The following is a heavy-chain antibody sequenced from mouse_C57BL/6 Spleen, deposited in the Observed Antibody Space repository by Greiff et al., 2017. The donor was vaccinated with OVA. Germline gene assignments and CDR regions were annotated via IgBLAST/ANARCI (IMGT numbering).Heavy chain of an antibody. J-gene: IGHJ4*01. CDR1: GYTFTSYG. D-gene: IGHD2-4*01. Sequence: VQLQQSGAELARPGASVKLSCKASGYTFTSYGISWVKQRTGQGLEWIGEIYPRSGNTYYNEKFKGKATLTADKSSSTAYMELRSLTSEDSAVYFCARWDYDYGDAMDYWGQGTSVTVSS. V-gene: IGHV1-81*01. CDR3: ARWDYDYGDAMDY. CDR2: IYPRSGNT.